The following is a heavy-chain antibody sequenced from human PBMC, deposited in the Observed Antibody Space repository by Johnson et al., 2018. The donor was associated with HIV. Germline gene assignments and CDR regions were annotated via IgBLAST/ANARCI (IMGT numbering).Heavy chain of an antibody. CDR3: AKANEYSSSWYSDAFDF. Sequence: VQLVESGGGLVQPGGSLRLSCAGSGFTFDDYAMHWVRQAPGKGLEWVSGISLTSGSLAYGDSVKGRFTISRDNAKNSMYLQMNSLRAEDTALYYCAKANEYSSSWYSDAFDFWGQGTMVTVSS. D-gene: IGHD6-13*01. J-gene: IGHJ3*01. V-gene: IGHV3-9*01. CDR1: GFTFDDYA. CDR2: ISLTSGSL.